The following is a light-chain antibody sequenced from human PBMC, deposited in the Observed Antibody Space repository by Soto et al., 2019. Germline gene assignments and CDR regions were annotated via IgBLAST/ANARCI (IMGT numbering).Light chain of an antibody. CDR1: SSDVGSYNL. Sequence: QSALTQPASVSGSPGQSITISCTGTSSDVGSYNLVSWYQQHPGKAPKLMIYEGSKRPSGVSNRFSGSKSGNMASLTISGLQAEDEADYYCCSYAGSRVFGGGTKVTVL. V-gene: IGLV2-23*01. CDR3: CSYAGSRV. J-gene: IGLJ3*02. CDR2: EGS.